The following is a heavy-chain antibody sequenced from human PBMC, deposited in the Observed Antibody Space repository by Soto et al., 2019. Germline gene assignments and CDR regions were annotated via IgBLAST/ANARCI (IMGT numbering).Heavy chain of an antibody. D-gene: IGHD6-6*01. J-gene: IGHJ6*03. CDR1: GFTFSSYG. CDR3: AKDQYSSSSYDYYMDV. V-gene: IGHV3-30*18. CDR2: ISYDGSNK. Sequence: GGSLRLSCAASGFTFSSYGMHWVRQAPGKWLEWVAVISYDGSNKYYADSVKGRFTISRDNSKNTLYLQMNSLRAEDTAVYYCAKDQYSSSSYDYYMDVWGKGTTVTVSS.